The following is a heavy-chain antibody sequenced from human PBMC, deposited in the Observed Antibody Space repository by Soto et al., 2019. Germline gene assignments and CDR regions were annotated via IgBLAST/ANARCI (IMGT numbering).Heavy chain of an antibody. V-gene: IGHV3-66*01. CDR3: ASGDSSSWTLLDY. J-gene: IGHJ4*02. D-gene: IGHD6-13*01. CDR2: IYSGGGT. Sequence: GGSLRLSCAASGFTVSSNYMSWVRQAPGKGLEWVSVIYSGGGTYYADSVKGRFTISRDNSKNTLYLQMNSLRAEDTAVYYCASGDSSSWTLLDYWGQGTLVTVAS. CDR1: GFTVSSNY.